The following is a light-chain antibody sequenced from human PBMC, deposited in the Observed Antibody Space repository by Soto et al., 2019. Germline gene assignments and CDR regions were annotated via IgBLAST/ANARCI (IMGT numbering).Light chain of an antibody. CDR2: EGN. CDR1: SSDVGSYNL. CDR3: CSYAGSSTVL. V-gene: IGLV2-23*01. Sequence: QSALTQPASVSGSPGQSITISCTGTSSDVGSYNLVSWYQQHPGKAPKLMIYEGNKRPSGVSNRFSGSKSGNTASLTISGLQTEDEADYYCCSYAGSSTVLFGGGTKLNVL. J-gene: IGLJ2*01.